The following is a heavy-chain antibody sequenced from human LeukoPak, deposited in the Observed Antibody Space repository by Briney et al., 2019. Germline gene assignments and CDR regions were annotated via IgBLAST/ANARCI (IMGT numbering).Heavy chain of an antibody. V-gene: IGHV3-11*01. J-gene: IGHJ4*02. Sequence: GESLRLSCAASGFTFSDYYMSWIRQAPGKGLEWVSYISSSGSTIYYADSVKGRFTISRDNAKNSLYLQMNSLRAEDTAVYYCAGPRRDCGGDCYCFDYWGQGTLVTVSS. CDR1: GFTFSDYY. D-gene: IGHD2-21*02. CDR3: AGPRRDCGGDCYCFDY. CDR2: ISSSGSTI.